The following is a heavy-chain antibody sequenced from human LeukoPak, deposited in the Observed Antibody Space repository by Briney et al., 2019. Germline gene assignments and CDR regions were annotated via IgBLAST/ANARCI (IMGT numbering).Heavy chain of an antibody. CDR1: GGSINSGSYY. CDR2: IYTSGST. Sequence: SQTLSLTCTVSGGSINSGSYYWSWIRQPAGKGLEWIGRIYTSGSTNYNPSLKSRVTISLDTSQNQFSLKLSSVTAADTAVYYCARDPDSSGYPDYFDYWGQGTLVTVSS. V-gene: IGHV4-61*02. D-gene: IGHD3-22*01. J-gene: IGHJ4*02. CDR3: ARDPDSSGYPDYFDY.